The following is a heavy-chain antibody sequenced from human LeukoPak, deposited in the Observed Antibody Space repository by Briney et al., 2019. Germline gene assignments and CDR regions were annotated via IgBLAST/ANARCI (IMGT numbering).Heavy chain of an antibody. V-gene: IGHV3-74*01. CDR1: GFTFSSYW. CDR2: ISTDGSST. CDR3: ARDRSRGWFDP. Sequence: GGSLRLSCAASGFTFSSYWMHWVRQAPGKGLVWVSRISTDGSSTTYADSVKGRFTISRDNAKNTLYLQMNSLRAGDTAVYYCARDRSRGWFDPWGQGTQVTVSS. J-gene: IGHJ5*02.